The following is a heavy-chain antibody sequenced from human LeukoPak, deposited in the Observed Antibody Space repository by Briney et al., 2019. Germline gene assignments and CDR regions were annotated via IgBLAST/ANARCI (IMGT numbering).Heavy chain of an antibody. CDR3: ASGGLVSRYLDH. Sequence: PGESLRLSCAASGFTFSNYEMNWVRQAPGRGLEWLSYISSSGSTMYYADSVKGRFTISRDNAKNSLYLHMNSLRAEDTAVYYCASGGLVSRYLDHWGQGTLVTVSP. CDR1: GFTFSNYE. J-gene: IGHJ4*02. CDR2: ISSSGSTM. V-gene: IGHV3-48*03. D-gene: IGHD3-9*01.